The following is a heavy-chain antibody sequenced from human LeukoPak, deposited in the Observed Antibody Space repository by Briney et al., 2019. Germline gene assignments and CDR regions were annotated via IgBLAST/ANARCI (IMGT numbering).Heavy chain of an antibody. J-gene: IGHJ4*02. CDR2: IIPIFGTA. CDR3: ARYLWFGVAHPYYFDY. Sequence: SVKVSCKTSGGTFSSYAITWVRQTPGQGLEWMGGIIPIFGTANYAQKFQGRVTITADESTSTAYMELSSLRSEDTAVYYCARYLWFGVAHPYYFDYWGQGTLVTVSS. V-gene: IGHV1-69*13. D-gene: IGHD3-10*01. CDR1: GGTFSSYA.